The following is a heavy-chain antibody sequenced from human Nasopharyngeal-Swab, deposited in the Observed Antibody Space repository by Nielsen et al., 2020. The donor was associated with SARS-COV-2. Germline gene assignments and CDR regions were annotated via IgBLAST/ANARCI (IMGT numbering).Heavy chain of an antibody. Sequence: SETLSLTCTVSDGSISSYYWSWIRQPPGKGLEWIGYIYYSGSTNYNPSLKSRVTISVDTSKNQFSLKLSSVTAADTAVYYCARGEVLRYFDWLGEYYGMDVWGQGTTVTVSS. CDR2: IYYSGST. J-gene: IGHJ6*02. CDR1: DGSISSYY. CDR3: ARGEVLRYFDWLGEYYGMDV. D-gene: IGHD3-9*01. V-gene: IGHV4-59*01.